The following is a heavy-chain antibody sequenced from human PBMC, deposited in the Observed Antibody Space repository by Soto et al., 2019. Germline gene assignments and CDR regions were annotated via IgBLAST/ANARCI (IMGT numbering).Heavy chain of an antibody. CDR1: GFTFSSYA. J-gene: IGHJ4*02. CDR2: ISYDGSNK. D-gene: IGHD6-13*01. Sequence: QVQLVESGGGVVQPGRSLRLSCAASGFTFSSYAMHWVRQAPGKGLEWVAVISYDGSNKYYADSVKGRFTISRDNSKNTLYLQMNSLRAEDTAVYYCARVAAAAGYFDYWGQGTLVTVSS. V-gene: IGHV3-30-3*01. CDR3: ARVAAAAGYFDY.